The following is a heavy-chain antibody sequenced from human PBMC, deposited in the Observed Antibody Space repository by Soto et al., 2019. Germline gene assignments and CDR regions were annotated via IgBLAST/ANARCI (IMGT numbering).Heavy chain of an antibody. Sequence: GASVQVSCQASCGTFISYAISWVRQAPGQGLEWMGGIIPIFGTANYAQKFQGRVTITADKSTSTAYMELSSLRSEDTAVYYCTRRRYYYYGLDVWGQGTTVTVSS. CDR3: TRRRYYYYGLDV. J-gene: IGHJ6*02. CDR1: CGTFISYA. D-gene: IGHD6-25*01. CDR2: IIPIFGTA. V-gene: IGHV1-69*06.